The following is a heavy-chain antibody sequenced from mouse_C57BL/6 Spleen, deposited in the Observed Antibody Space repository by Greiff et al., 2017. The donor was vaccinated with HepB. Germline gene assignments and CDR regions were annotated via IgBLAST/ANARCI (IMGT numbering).Heavy chain of an antibody. D-gene: IGHD1-1*01. CDR1: GYTFTSYW. CDR2: IHPNSGST. J-gene: IGHJ4*01. Sequence: QVQLKQPGAELVKPGASVKLSCKASGYTFTSYWMHWVKQRPGQGLEWIGMIHPNSGSTNYNEKFKSKATLTVDKSSSTAYMQLSSLTSEDSAVYYCARRGSSTVVNYYAMDYWGQGTSVTVSS. V-gene: IGHV1-64*01. CDR3: ARRGSSTVVNYYAMDY.